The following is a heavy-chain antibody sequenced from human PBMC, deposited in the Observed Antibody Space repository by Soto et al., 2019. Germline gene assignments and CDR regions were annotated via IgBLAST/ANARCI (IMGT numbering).Heavy chain of an antibody. CDR2: IYYSGST. Sequence: SETLSLTCTVSGGSISSGGYYWSWIRQHPGKGLEWIGYIYYSGSTYYNPSLKSRVTISVDTSKNQFSLKLSSVTAADTAVYYCARRYYYDSSGYQVWGQGTLVTVSS. V-gene: IGHV4-31*03. D-gene: IGHD3-22*01. CDR3: ARRYYYDSSGYQV. J-gene: IGHJ4*02. CDR1: GGSISSGGYY.